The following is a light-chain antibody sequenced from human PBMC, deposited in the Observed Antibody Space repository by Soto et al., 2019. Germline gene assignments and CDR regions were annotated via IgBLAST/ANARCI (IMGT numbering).Light chain of an antibody. CDR1: SGHSNYA. Sequence: QLVLTQSPSASASLGASVKLTCTLSSGHSNYAIAWHQQQSEKGPRYLMKFNSDGSHSKGDGIPDRFSGSSSGAERYLTISSLQSEDEADYYCQTWGSGIVVFGGGTKLTVL. CDR2: FNSDGSH. V-gene: IGLV4-69*01. CDR3: QTWGSGIVV. J-gene: IGLJ2*01.